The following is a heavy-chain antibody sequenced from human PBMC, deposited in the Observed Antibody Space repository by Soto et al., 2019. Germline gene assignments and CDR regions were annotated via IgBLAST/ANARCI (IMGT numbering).Heavy chain of an antibody. CDR1: GGSISSYY. CDR3: ARRAMAGPYFDY. Sequence: SETLSLTCTVSGGSISSYYWSWIRQPPGKGLEWIGYIYYSGGTHYNPSLKSRVTISVDTSNNQFSLKLSSVTAADTAMYFRARRAMAGPYFDYWGQGTLVTVSS. J-gene: IGHJ4*02. CDR2: IYYSGGT. V-gene: IGHV4-59*01. D-gene: IGHD6-19*01.